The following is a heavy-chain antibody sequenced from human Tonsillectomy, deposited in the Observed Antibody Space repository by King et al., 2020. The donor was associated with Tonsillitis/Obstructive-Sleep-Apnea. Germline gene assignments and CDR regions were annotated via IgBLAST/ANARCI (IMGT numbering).Heavy chain of an antibody. CDR1: GYTFTDYP. V-gene: IGHV7-4-1*02. J-gene: IGHJ6*03. Sequence: QLVQSGSELKKPGASVKVSCKASGYTFTDYPMNWVRQAPGQGLEWMGWINTNTGNPTYAQGFTGRFVFSLDTSVSTAYLQISSLKAEDTAVYYCARDEEIPVASYYYYYMDVWGKGTTVTVS. CDR2: INTNTGNP. D-gene: IGHD2-2*01. CDR3: ARDEEIPVASYYYYYMDV.